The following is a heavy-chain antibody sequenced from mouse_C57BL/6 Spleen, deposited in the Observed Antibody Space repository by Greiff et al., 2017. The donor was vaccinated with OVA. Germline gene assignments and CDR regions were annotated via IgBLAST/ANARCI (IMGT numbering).Heavy chain of an antibody. V-gene: IGHV1-72*01. CDR2: IDPDSGGT. CDR1: GYTFTSYW. Sequence: VQLQQPGAELVKPGASVKLSCKASGYTFTSYWMHWVKQRPGRGLEWIGRIDPDSGGTKYNEKFKSKATLTVDKPSSTAYMQLSSLTSEDSAVYYCARSAADDCGGSMDYWGQGTSLTASS. CDR3: ARSAADDCGGSMDY. D-gene: IGHD2-4*01. J-gene: IGHJ4*01.